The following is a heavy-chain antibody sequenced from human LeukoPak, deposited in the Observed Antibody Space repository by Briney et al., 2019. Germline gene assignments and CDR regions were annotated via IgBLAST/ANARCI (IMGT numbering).Heavy chain of an antibody. Sequence: PGGSLRLSCAASGFTFSSYSMNWVRQAPGKGLEWVSYISSSGSTIYYADSVKGRFTISRDNAKNSLYLQMNSLRADDTAFYYCARDTLGEGEDANYAVYYFDYWGQGTVVTVSS. CDR2: ISSSGSTI. V-gene: IGHV3-48*04. CDR1: GFTFSSYS. CDR3: ARDTLGEGEDANYAVYYFDY. D-gene: IGHD4/OR15-4a*01. J-gene: IGHJ4*02.